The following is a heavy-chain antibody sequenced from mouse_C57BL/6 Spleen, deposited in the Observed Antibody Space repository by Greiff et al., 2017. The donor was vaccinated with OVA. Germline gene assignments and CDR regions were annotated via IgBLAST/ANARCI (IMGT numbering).Heavy chain of an antibody. CDR2: INPNNGGT. CDR1: GYTFTDYY. CDR3: ARFGLYAMDY. Sequence: VQLQQSGPELVKPGASVKISCKASGYTFTDYYMNWVKQSHGKSLEWIGDINPNNGGTSYNQKFKGKATLTVDKSSSTAYMELRSLTSEDSAVYYCARFGLYAMDYWGQGTSVTVSS. V-gene: IGHV1-26*01. J-gene: IGHJ4*01.